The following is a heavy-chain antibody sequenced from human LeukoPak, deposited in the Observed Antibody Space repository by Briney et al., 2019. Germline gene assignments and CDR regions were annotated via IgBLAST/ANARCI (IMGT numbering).Heavy chain of an antibody. J-gene: IGHJ4*02. V-gene: IGHV3-30*02. CDR2: IRYDGSNK. CDR3: ARDGTYYDYVWGSYRPNTRFDY. Sequence: SGGSLRLSCAASGFTFSSYGMHWVRQAPGKGLEWVAFIRYDGSNKYYADSVKGRFTISRDNSKNTLYLQMNSLRAEDTAVYYCARDGTYYDYVWGSYRPNTRFDYWGQGTLVTVSS. D-gene: IGHD3-16*02. CDR1: GFTFSSYG.